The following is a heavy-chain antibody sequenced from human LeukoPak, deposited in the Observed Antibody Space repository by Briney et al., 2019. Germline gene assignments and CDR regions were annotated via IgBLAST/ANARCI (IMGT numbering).Heavy chain of an antibody. D-gene: IGHD3-10*01. CDR3: ARGSSDYYGSGSYDY. CDR1: GFTFSNAW. Sequence: GGSLRLSCAASGFTFSNAWMSWVRQAPGKGLEWVGRIKSKTDGGTTDYAAPVKGRFTISRDDSKNTLYLQMNSLKTEDTAVYYCARGSSDYYGSGSYDYWGQGTLVTVSS. CDR2: IKSKTDGGTT. J-gene: IGHJ4*02. V-gene: IGHV3-15*01.